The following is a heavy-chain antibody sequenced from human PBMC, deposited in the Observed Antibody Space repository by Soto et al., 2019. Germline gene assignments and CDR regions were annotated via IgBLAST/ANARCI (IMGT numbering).Heavy chain of an antibody. CDR3: AKGGRQWLVTSDFNY. CDR2: VSHDGRNT. CDR1: GFTFSDYA. J-gene: IGHJ4*02. D-gene: IGHD6-19*01. Sequence: VQLVESGGGVVQPGRSLRLSCAASGFTFSDYAMHWVRQAPGKGLEWVAVVSHDGRNTHYADSVKGRFTISRDSSKNTVSLEMTSLRAEDTAGYYCAKGGRQWLVTSDFNYWGQGSLVSVSS. V-gene: IGHV3-30*18.